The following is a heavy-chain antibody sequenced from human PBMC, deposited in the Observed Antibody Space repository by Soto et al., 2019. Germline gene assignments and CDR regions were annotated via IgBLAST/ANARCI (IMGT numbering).Heavy chain of an antibody. CDR2: ISGSGGST. CDR3: ARYAAEVTTFFDH. Sequence: GRSLRLSCAASGFTFSSYAMSWVRQAPGKGLEWVSAISGSGGSTYYADAGKGRFTISRDNAKKSLYLEMHSLRAEDTAVYYCARYAAEVTTFFDHWGQGTLVTVSS. D-gene: IGHD4-17*01. V-gene: IGHV3-23*01. J-gene: IGHJ4*02. CDR1: GFTFSSYA.